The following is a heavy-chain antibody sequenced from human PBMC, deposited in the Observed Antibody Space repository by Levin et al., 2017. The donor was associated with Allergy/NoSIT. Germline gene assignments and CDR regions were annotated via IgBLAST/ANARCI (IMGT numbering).Heavy chain of an antibody. D-gene: IGHD2-15*01. Sequence: GGSLRLSCAASGFTFSSYAMHWVRQAPGKGLEWVAVISYDGSNKYYADSVKGRFTISRDNSKNTLYLQMNSLRAEDTAVYYCARGYLGYCSGGSCQYYFDYWGQGTLVTVSS. V-gene: IGHV3-30-3*01. J-gene: IGHJ4*02. CDR2: ISYDGSNK. CDR1: GFTFSSYA. CDR3: ARGYLGYCSGGSCQYYFDY.